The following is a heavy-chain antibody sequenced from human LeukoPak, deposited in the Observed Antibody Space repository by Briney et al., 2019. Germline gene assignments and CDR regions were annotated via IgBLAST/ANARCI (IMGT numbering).Heavy chain of an antibody. V-gene: IGHV1-18*01. J-gene: IGHJ4*02. CDR3: ARDGRYSGTYLDY. D-gene: IGHD1-26*01. CDR2: ISGHTANT. Sequence: ASVKVSCKTSVYIFKNYGVSWVRQAPGQGLEWMGWISGHTANTKYAETVQARVTMITGTSTTTVYMEMRSLRSDDTAVYFCARDGRYSGTYLDYWGQGTWSLSPQ. CDR1: VYIFKNYG.